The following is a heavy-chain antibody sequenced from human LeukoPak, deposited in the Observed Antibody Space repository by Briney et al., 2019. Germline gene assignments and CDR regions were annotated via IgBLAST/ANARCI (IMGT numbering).Heavy chain of an antibody. D-gene: IGHD1-7*01. Sequence: ASVKVSCKASGYTFTSYYMHWVRQAPGQGLEWMGIINPSGGSTSYAQKFQGRVTMTEDTSTDTAYMELSSLRSEDTAVYYCAATRGYLELRNWGQGTLVTVSS. CDR2: INPSGGST. J-gene: IGHJ4*02. CDR1: GYTFTSYY. CDR3: AATRGYLELRN. V-gene: IGHV1-46*01.